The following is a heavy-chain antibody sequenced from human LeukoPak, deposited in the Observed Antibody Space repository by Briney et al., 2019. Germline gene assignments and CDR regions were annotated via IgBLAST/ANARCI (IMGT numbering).Heavy chain of an antibody. CDR2: IIPIFGTA. V-gene: IGHV1-69*05. J-gene: IGHJ6*03. CDR3: ARVSYGSGSYMGYYYYYMDV. Sequence: SVKVSCKASGGTFSSYAISWVRQAPGQGLEWMGGIIPIFGTANYAQKFQGRVTITTDESTSTAYVELSSLRSEDTAVYYCARVSYGSGSYMGYYYYYMDVRGKGTTVTVSS. CDR1: GGTFSSYA. D-gene: IGHD3-10*01.